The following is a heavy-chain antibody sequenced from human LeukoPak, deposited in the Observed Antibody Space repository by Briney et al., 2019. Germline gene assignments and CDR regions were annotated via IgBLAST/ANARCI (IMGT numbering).Heavy chain of an antibody. V-gene: IGHV3-23*01. CDR1: GFTFSSYA. CDR2: ISGSGGSA. D-gene: IGHD2-8*01. Sequence: AGGSLRLSCAASGFTFSSYATSWVRQAPGKGLEWVSAISGSGGSAYYADSVKGRFTISRDNSKNTLYLQMNSLRAEDAAVYYCAKGTWMLAFDIWGQGTMVTVSS. CDR3: AKGTWMLAFDI. J-gene: IGHJ3*02.